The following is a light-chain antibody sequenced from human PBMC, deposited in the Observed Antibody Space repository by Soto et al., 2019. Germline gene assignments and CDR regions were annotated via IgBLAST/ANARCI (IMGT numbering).Light chain of an antibody. Sequence: VMAPSPLSLPVPPGEPASISSRSSQSLLHSNGHTYLDWYLQNPGQSPQLLIYLGSHRASGVHDRFSRIASLTDYTLTITSVEAEDVCVHYCTQDLQTPWTGGQATKVEI. CDR3: TQDLQTPWT. V-gene: IGKV2-28*01. CDR2: LGS. J-gene: IGKJ1*01. CDR1: QSLLHSNGHTY.